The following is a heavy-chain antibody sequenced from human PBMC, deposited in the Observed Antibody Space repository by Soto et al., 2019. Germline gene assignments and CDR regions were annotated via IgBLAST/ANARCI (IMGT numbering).Heavy chain of an antibody. CDR3: VRDTHSQQYCSSTSCYTTYYMDV. J-gene: IGHJ6*03. CDR2: IYYSGST. D-gene: IGHD2-2*02. Sequence: PSETLSLTCTVSGGSISSYYWSWIRQPPGKGLEWIGYIYYSGSTNYNPSLKSRVTISVDTSKNQFSLKLSSVTAADTAVYYCVRDTHSQQYCSSTSCYTTYYMDVWGKGTTVTVSS. V-gene: IGHV4-59*01. CDR1: GGSISSYY.